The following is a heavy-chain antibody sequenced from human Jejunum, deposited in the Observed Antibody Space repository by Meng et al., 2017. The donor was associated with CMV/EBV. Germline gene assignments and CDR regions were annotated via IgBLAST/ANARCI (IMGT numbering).Heavy chain of an antibody. D-gene: IGHD1-26*01. Sequence: QITLNESCPTPVKPTQTLTHTCCFSGVSPSTSGEGVGWILQSPGKALEWLALIYRGDDKRYSPSLNSRLTIAKDTSKNEVVLTLTNMGPIDTGTYYCAHFVGGYYPSRPDYWGQGTLVTVSS. V-gene: IGHV2-5*02. CDR1: GVSPSTSGEG. CDR2: IYRGDDK. CDR3: AHFVGGYYPSRPDY. J-gene: IGHJ4*02.